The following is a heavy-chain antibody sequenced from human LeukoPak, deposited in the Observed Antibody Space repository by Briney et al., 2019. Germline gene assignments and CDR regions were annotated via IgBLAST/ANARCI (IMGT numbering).Heavy chain of an antibody. D-gene: IGHD3-22*01. CDR1: GGSIGSYY. V-gene: IGHV4-59*08. CDR2: IYYSGST. J-gene: IGHJ4*02. Sequence: SETLSLTCTVSGGSIGSYYWSWIRQPPGKGLEWIGYIYYSGSTNYNPSLKSRVTISVDTSKNQFSLKLSSVTAADTAVYYCARHGDSSGYYYTFDYWGQGTLVTVSS. CDR3: ARHGDSSGYYYTFDY.